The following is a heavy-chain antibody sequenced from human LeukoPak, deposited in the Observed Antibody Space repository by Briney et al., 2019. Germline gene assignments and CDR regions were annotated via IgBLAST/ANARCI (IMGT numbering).Heavy chain of an antibody. CDR3: AKDSYYYDSSGYYLFGSSLDY. CDR1: GFTFSSYG. V-gene: IGHV3-30*02. CDR2: XXXXXXNK. D-gene: IGHD3-22*01. J-gene: IGHJ4*02. Sequence: GGSLRLSCAASGFTFSSYGMHWVRQAPGKGXXXXXXXXXXXXNKYYADSVKGRFTISRDNSKNTLYLQMNSLRAEDTAVYYCAKDSYYYDSSGYYLFGSSLDYWGQGTLVTVSS.